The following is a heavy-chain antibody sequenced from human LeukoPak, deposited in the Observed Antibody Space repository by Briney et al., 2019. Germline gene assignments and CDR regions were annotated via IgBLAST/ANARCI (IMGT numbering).Heavy chain of an antibody. V-gene: IGHV3-30*18. D-gene: IGHD3-22*01. CDR1: GFTFSSYG. Sequence: GGSLRLSCAASGFTFSSYGMHWVRQAPGKGLEWVAVISYDGSNKYYADSVKGRFTISRDNSKNTLYLQMNSLRAEVTAVYYCAKGYYYDSSGYYYFDYWGQGTLVTVSS. CDR2: ISYDGSNK. J-gene: IGHJ4*02. CDR3: AKGYYYDSSGYYYFDY.